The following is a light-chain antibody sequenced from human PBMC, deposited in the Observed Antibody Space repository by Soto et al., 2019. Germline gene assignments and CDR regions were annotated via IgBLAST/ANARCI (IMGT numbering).Light chain of an antibody. CDR3: QQYNTYPLT. V-gene: IGKV1-5*03. CDR1: QSISTW. J-gene: IGKJ4*01. CDR2: TAS. Sequence: DIQMTQSPSTLSASVGDRVPITCRASQSISTWLAWYQQKPGKAPKLLIYTASSLESGVPSRFSDSGSGTEFTLNISSLQPDNVATYYCQQYNTYPLTFGGGTTVEIK.